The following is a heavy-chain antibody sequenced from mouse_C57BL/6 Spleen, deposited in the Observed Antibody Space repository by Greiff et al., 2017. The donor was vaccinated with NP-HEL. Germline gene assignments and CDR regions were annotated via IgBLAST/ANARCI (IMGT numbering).Heavy chain of an antibody. CDR2: IYPGDGDT. Sequence: VQLQQSGAELVKPGASVKISCKASGYAFSSYWMNWVKQRPGKGLEWIGQIYPGDGDTNYNGKFKGKATLTADKSSSTAYMQLSSLTSEDSAVYFCANYGSHYYAMDYWGQGTSVTVSS. V-gene: IGHV1-80*01. D-gene: IGHD1-1*01. J-gene: IGHJ4*01. CDR3: ANYGSHYYAMDY. CDR1: GYAFSSYW.